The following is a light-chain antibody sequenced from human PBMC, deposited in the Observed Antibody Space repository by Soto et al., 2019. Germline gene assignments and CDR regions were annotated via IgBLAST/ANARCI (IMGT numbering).Light chain of an antibody. V-gene: IGKV3-11*01. CDR2: GAF. J-gene: IGKJ5*01. CDR3: QQRNIWPPVT. CDR1: QSIDNNY. Sequence: EIVLPHSPGTLSLSPGERATLSCRASQSIDNNYLAWYQQKPGQAPRLLIYGAFNRATGIPARFSGSGSGTDFTLTLSSLEPEDFAVYYCQQRNIWPPVTFGQGTRLEIK.